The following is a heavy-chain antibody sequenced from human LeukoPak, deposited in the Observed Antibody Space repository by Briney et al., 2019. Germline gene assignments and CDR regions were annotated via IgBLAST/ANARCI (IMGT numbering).Heavy chain of an antibody. CDR1: GFTVSSNY. V-gene: IGHV3-66*01. J-gene: IGHJ4*02. CDR2: IYSGGST. CDR3: VRDGMVATTNNDY. Sequence: PGGSLRLSCAASGFTVSSNYMSWVRQAPGKGLEWVSVIYSGGSTYYADSVKGRFTISRDNSKNTLYLQMNSLRAEDTAVYYCVRDGMVATTNNDYWGQGTLVTVSS. D-gene: IGHD5-12*01.